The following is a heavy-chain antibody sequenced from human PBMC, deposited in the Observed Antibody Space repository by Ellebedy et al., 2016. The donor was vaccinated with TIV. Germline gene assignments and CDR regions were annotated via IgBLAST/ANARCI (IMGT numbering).Heavy chain of an antibody. D-gene: IGHD6-19*01. Sequence: SVKVSCKASGATFSGSAISWVRQAPGLGLEWIGGIIAIFGTTKYAQKFQGRVTITADQLTTTSHMEQGDLRFEDPAIYYGARHIGYSNGPSEYWGQGSLVTVSS. CDR2: IIAIFGTT. CDR1: GATFSGSA. J-gene: IGHJ4*02. V-gene: IGHV1-69*13. CDR3: ARHIGYSNGPSEY.